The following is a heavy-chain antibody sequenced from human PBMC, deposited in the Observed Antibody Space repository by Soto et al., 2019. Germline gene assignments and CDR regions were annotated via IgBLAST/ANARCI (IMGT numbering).Heavy chain of an antibody. CDR2: ISSSGGST. J-gene: IGHJ4*02. CDR3: AKGWGDD. D-gene: IGHD7-27*01. Sequence: EVQLLESGGGLVQPGGSLRLSCAASGFTFSSYTMSWVRQGPGKGLEWVSGISSSGGSTVYADSVKGRFTISRDNFKNTLYLQINSLRAEDTAVYYCAKGWGDDWGQGTPVTVSS. V-gene: IGHV3-23*01. CDR1: GFTFSSYT.